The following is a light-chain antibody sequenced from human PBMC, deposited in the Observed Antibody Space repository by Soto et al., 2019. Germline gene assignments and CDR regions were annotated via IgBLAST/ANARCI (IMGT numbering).Light chain of an antibody. Sequence: EIVLVQSPGTLSLSPGQRATLSCRASQSVSRDYVAWYQHKPGQAPRLLIYAASSRPSGIPDRFGGSGSGTDFTLTISRLEPEDFALYYCQQYGSSPLTFGGGTRVEFK. V-gene: IGKV3-20*01. CDR2: AAS. CDR1: QSVSRDY. J-gene: IGKJ4*01. CDR3: QQYGSSPLT.